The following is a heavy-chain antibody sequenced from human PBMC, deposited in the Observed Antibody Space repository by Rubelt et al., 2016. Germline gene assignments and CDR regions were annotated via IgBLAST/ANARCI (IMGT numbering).Heavy chain of an antibody. V-gene: IGHV4-39*07. CDR1: GGSISSSSYY. CDR2: NNHSGST. CDR3: ASGVGATNDY. D-gene: IGHD1-26*01. J-gene: IGHJ4*02. Sequence: QLQLQESGPGLVKPSETLSLTCTVSGGSISSSSYYWGWIRQPPGKGLEWIGENNHSGSTNYNPSLKSRVTISVDTSKNQFSLKLSSVTAADTAVYYCASGVGATNDYWGQGTLVTVSS.